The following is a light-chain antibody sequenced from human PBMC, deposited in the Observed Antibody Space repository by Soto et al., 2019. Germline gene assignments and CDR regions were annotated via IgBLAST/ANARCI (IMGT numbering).Light chain of an antibody. CDR3: SSYSSSSTRRV. CDR1: SSDVGGYNS. CDR2: EVS. J-gene: IGLJ2*01. Sequence: QSALTQPASVSGSPGQSITISYTGTSSDVGGYNSVSWYQQYPGKAPKLMIYEVSNRPSGISTRFSGSKSGNTASLTISGLQAEDEADYYCSSYSSSSTRRVFGGGTKLTVL. V-gene: IGLV2-14*01.